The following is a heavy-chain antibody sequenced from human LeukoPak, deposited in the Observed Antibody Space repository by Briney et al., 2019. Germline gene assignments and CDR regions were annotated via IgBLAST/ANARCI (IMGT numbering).Heavy chain of an antibody. J-gene: IGHJ6*03. V-gene: IGHV4-31*03. Sequence: SETLSLTCTVSGGSISSGGYSWSWIRQHPGRGLEWIGYIYYSGSAYYNPSLKSRVTISVDTSKIQFSLKLSSVTAADTAVYYCARERGITPTGYYYMDVWGKGATVTVSS. D-gene: IGHD3-16*01. CDR3: ARERGITPTGYYYMDV. CDR2: IYYSGSA. CDR1: GGSISSGGYS.